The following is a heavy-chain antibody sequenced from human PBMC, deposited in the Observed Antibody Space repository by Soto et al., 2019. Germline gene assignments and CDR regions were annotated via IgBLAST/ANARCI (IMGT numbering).Heavy chain of an antibody. CDR1: GYTFTSYG. V-gene: IGHV1-18*01. D-gene: IGHD1-26*01. J-gene: IGHJ3*02. CDR3: ARDWGSGSYFVGGDDAFDI. CDR2: ISAYNGNT. Sequence: ASVKVSCKASGYTFTSYGISWVRQAPGQGLEWMGWISAYNGNTNYAQKLQGRVTMTTDTSTSTAYMELRSLRSDDTAVYYCARDWGSGSYFVGGDDAFDIWGQGTMVTVSS.